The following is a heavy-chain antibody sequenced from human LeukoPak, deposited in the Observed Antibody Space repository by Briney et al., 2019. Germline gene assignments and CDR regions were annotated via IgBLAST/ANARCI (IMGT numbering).Heavy chain of an antibody. CDR3: ARVLTNGDLPGY. V-gene: IGHV1-8*01. CDR2: MNPNSGNT. CDR1: GYTFISYD. Sequence: GASVKVSCKASGYTFISYDINWVRQATGQGLEWMGWMNPNSGNTGYAQKFQGRVTMTRNTSISTAYMELSSLRSEDTAVYYCARVLTNGDLPGYWGQGTLVTVSS. D-gene: IGHD3-10*01. J-gene: IGHJ4*02.